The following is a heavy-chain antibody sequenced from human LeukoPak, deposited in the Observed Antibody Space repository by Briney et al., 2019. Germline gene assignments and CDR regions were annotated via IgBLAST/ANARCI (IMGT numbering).Heavy chain of an antibody. CDR2: ISGSGGST. D-gene: IGHD3-16*02. J-gene: IGHJ4*02. CDR3: AKNVWGITFGGVIPLGLFDY. V-gene: IGHV3-23*01. Sequence: PGGSLRLSCAASGFTFSSYWMSWVRQAPGKGLEWVSAISGSGGSTYYADSVKGRFTISRDNSKNTLYLQMNSLRAEDTAVYYCAKNVWGITFGGVIPLGLFDYWGQGTLVTVSS. CDR1: GFTFSSYW.